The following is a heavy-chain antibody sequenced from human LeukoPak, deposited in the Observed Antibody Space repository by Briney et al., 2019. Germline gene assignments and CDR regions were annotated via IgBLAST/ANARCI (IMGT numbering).Heavy chain of an antibody. Sequence: ASVKVSCKASGYTFTGYYMHWVRQAPGQALEWMGWINPNSGGTNYAQKFQGRVTMTRDTSISTAYMELSRLRSDDTAVYYCARDRPYSGSYSLHYYYYMDVWGKGTTVTVSS. V-gene: IGHV1-2*02. CDR3: ARDRPYSGSYSLHYYYYMDV. D-gene: IGHD1-26*01. CDR2: INPNSGGT. J-gene: IGHJ6*03. CDR1: GYTFTGYY.